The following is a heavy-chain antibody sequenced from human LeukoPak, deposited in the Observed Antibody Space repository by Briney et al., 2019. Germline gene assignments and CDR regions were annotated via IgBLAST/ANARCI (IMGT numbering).Heavy chain of an antibody. CDR1: GGSMSSTSYY. Sequence: SETLSLTCTVSGGSMSSTSYYWGWIRQPPGKGLEWIGYIYYSGSTYYNLSLKSRVSISADTSKNQFSLKLTSVTAADTAVYYCARQYSDILTGYHRGELYWYFDLWGRGTLVTVSS. V-gene: IGHV4-39*01. D-gene: IGHD3-9*01. CDR3: ARQYSDILTGYHRGELYWYFDL. J-gene: IGHJ2*01. CDR2: IYYSGST.